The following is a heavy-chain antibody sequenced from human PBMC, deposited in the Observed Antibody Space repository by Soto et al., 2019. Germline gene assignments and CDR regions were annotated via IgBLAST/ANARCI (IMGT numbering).Heavy chain of an antibody. CDR1: GGSISSSSYY. V-gene: IGHV4-39*01. J-gene: IGHJ4*02. D-gene: IGHD2-15*01. Sequence: QLQLQESGPGLVKPSETLSLTCTVSGGSISSSSYYWGWIRQPPGKGLEWIGSIYYSGSTYYNPSLKRRVTISVDTSKIRLSLERSAVSAADTTVYYCARHYCRGCCSGGSCLRGGFDYWGQGTLVTVSS. CDR3: ARHYCRGCCSGGSCLRGGFDY. CDR2: IYYSGST.